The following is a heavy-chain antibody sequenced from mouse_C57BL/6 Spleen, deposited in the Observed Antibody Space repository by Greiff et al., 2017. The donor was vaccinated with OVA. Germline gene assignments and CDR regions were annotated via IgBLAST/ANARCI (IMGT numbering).Heavy chain of an antibody. CDR3: ARSCGNSFFCY. V-gene: IGHV1-66*01. CDR2: IYPGSGNT. CDR1: GYSFTSYY. D-gene: IGHD2-1*01. Sequence: QVQLQQSGPELVKPGASVKISCKASGYSFTSYYIHWVKQRPGQGLEWIGWIYPGSGNTKYNEKFKGKATLTADTSSSTAYMQLSSLTSEDSAVYYCARSCGNSFFCYWGQGTTLTVSS. J-gene: IGHJ2*01.